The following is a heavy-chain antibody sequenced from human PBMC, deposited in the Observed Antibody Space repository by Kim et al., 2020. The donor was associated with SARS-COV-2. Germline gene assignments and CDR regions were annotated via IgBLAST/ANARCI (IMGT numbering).Heavy chain of an antibody. Sequence: GESLKISCKGSGYRFSNYWIGWVRQTPGKGLEWMGFIYPGDSDTRYSPSFQGQVTISVDMSINTAYLQWSSLRASDTAKYYCARRVIATSGPTYSWFDNWGQGILVTVSS. D-gene: IGHD6-13*01. CDR3: ARRVIATSGPTYSWFDN. V-gene: IGHV5-51*01. J-gene: IGHJ5*02. CDR1: GYRFSNYW. CDR2: IYPGDSDT.